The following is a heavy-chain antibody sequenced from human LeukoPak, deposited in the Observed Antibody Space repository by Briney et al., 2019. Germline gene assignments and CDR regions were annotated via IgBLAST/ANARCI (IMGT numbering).Heavy chain of an antibody. CDR1: GGSISSYY. CDR3: AREYSSSRYLDY. CDR2: IYYSGST. J-gene: IGHJ4*02. D-gene: IGHD2-2*01. Sequence: ASETLSLTCTVSGGSISSYYWSWIRQPPGKGLEWIGYIYYSGSTNYNPSLKSRVTISVDASRNQFSLKLSSVTAADTAVYFCAREYSSSRYLDYWGQGILVTVSS. V-gene: IGHV4-59*01.